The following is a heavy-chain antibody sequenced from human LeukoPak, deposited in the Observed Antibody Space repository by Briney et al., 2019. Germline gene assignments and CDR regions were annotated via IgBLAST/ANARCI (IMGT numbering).Heavy chain of an antibody. CDR3: ARDWSSYSRADYFDY. J-gene: IGHJ4*02. Sequence: ASVKVSCKASGYTFSSYYMHWVRQAPGQGLEWMGVINPSGDSTTYAQKFQGRVTVTRDTSTRTVYMEASSLRSEDTAVYYCARDWSSYSRADYFDYWGQGTLVTVSS. D-gene: IGHD1-26*01. V-gene: IGHV1-46*01. CDR1: GYTFSSYY. CDR2: INPSGDST.